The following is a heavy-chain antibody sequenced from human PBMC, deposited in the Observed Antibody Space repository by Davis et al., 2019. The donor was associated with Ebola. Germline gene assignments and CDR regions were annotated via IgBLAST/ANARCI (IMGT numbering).Heavy chain of an antibody. CDR3: ARGWLGSGMDV. D-gene: IGHD6-19*01. J-gene: IGHJ6*02. V-gene: IGHV6-1*01. Sequence: LRLSCAISGDRVSSGSAGWNWIRQSPSRGLEWLGRTYYYRSKWYIDYAESVRGRIIINPDTSKNQFSLHLNSVTPEDTAVYYCARGWLGSGMDVWGQGTPVTVSS. CDR2: TYYYRSKWYI. CDR1: GDRVSSGSAG.